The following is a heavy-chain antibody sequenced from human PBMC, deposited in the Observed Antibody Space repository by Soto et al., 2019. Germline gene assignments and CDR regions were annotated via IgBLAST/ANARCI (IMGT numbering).Heavy chain of an antibody. CDR3: AKDLSGGGITIFGVVIIRPYFDY. CDR1: GFTFSSYA. CDR2: ISGSGGST. Sequence: GGSLRLSCAASGFTFSSYAMSWVRQAPGKGLEWVSAISGSGGSTYYADSVKGRFTISRDNSKNTLYLQMNSLRAEDTAVYYCAKDLSGGGITIFGVVIIRPYFDYWGQGTLVTVSS. D-gene: IGHD3-3*01. V-gene: IGHV3-23*01. J-gene: IGHJ4*02.